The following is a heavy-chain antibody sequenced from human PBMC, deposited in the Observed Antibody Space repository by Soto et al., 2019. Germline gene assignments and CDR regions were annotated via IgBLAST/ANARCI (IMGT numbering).Heavy chain of an antibody. J-gene: IGHJ5*02. CDR3: ARQPLYHDILTGYYTPNWFDP. D-gene: IGHD3-9*01. Sequence: SETLSLTCTVSGGSISSSSYYWGWIRQPPGKGLEWIGSIYYSGSTYYNPSLKSRVTISVDTSKNQFSLKLSSVTAADTAVYYCARQPLYHDILTGYYTPNWFDPWGQGTLVTVSS. CDR2: IYYSGST. V-gene: IGHV4-39*01. CDR1: GGSISSSSYY.